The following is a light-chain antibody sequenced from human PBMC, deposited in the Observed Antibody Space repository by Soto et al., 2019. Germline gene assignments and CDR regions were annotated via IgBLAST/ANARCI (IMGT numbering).Light chain of an antibody. Sequence: EIVLTQSPGTLSLSPGERATLSCSASQSVSINLAWYQQKPGQAPRLLIYDASNRATGIPARFSGSGSGTDFTLTISSLEPEDFAVYYCQQRSNWPRRTFGQGTKVDIK. CDR3: QQRSNWPRRT. V-gene: IGKV3-11*01. CDR1: QSVSIN. CDR2: DAS. J-gene: IGKJ1*01.